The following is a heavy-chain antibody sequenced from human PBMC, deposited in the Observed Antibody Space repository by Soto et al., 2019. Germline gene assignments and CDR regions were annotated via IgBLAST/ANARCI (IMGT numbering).Heavy chain of an antibody. Sequence: QLQLQESGPGLVQPSQTLSLTCTVAGGSISSGGYYWSWIRQHPGTGLEWIGHISYSGRTYYNTSIKSRFLISVDTSGHEFTRIVNSGTAAETAVYYCARGVLHWVQGTLVTVS. V-gene: IGHV4-31*03. J-gene: IGHJ4*01. CDR1: GGSISSGGYY. CDR2: ISYSGRT. CDR3: ARGVLH.